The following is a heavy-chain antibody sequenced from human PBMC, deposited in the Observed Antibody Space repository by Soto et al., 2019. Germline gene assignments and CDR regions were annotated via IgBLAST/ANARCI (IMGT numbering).Heavy chain of an antibody. CDR2: ISPYTGNT. CDR1: GYIFVNYG. Sequence: QVQLVQSGDEVKKPGASVKVSCKASGYIFVNYGIAWVRQAPGQGLEWMGWISPYTGNTHSATKVQGRLTMTTDTPTSTAYRDLGSLTSDDTAVYYCGMVDNYVTPTPQDVWGQGTTVTVSS. J-gene: IGHJ6*02. D-gene: IGHD3-16*01. CDR3: GMVDNYVTPTPQDV. V-gene: IGHV1-18*01.